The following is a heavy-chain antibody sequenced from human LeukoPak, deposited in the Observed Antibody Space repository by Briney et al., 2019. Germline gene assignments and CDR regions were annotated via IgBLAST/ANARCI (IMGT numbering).Heavy chain of an antibody. D-gene: IGHD2-2*01. CDR2: VNSDGSWT. J-gene: IGHJ4*02. CDR3: VSFYETN. Sequence: GSLRLSCAASGNYWMRWVRQAPGKGLVWVSHVNSDGSWTSHADSVKGRFTISKDNAKNTVYLQMNNLRTEDTAVYYCVSFYETNWGRGTLVTVSS. CDR1: GNYW. V-gene: IGHV3-74*01.